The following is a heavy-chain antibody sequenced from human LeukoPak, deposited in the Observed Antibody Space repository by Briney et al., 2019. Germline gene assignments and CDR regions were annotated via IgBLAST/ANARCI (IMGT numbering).Heavy chain of an antibody. D-gene: IGHD1-26*01. CDR2: ISGSGGST. CDR3: AKDLWWELLHDAFDI. CDR1: GGTFSSYA. J-gene: IGHJ3*02. V-gene: IGHV3-23*01. Sequence: ASVKVSCKASGGTFSSYAISWVRQAPGKGLEWVSAISGSGGSTYCADSVKGRFTISRDNSKNTLYLQMNSLRAEDTAVYYCAKDLWWELLHDAFDIWGQGTMVTVSS.